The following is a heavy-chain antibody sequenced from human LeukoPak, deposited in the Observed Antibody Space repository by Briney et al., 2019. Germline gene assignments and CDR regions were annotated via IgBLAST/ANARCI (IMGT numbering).Heavy chain of an antibody. CDR2: FYYSGST. CDR3: ARLDSLVVPVGD. Sequence: SETLSLTCTVSGGSISSSSYYWGWIRQPPGKGLAWIGSFYYSGSTYYNPSLKSRVTISLDTSKNQFSLKLSSVTAADTAVYYCARLDSLVVPVGDWGQGTLVTVSS. CDR1: GGSISSSSYY. J-gene: IGHJ4*02. D-gene: IGHD2-2*03. V-gene: IGHV4-39*01.